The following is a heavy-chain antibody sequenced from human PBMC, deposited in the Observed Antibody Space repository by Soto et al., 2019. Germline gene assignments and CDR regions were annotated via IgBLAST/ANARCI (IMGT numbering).Heavy chain of an antibody. D-gene: IGHD1-26*01. CDR2: INAGNGNT. J-gene: IGHJ2*01. CDR3: ARGGSLYWYFDL. V-gene: IGHV1-3*01. CDR1: GYTFTSYA. Sequence: XSVKVSYNASGYTFTSYAMHLVRHSPGQRLEWMGWINAGNGNTKYSQKFQGRVTITRDTSASTAYMELSRLRSEDTAVYYCARGGSLYWYFDLWGRGTLVTVSS.